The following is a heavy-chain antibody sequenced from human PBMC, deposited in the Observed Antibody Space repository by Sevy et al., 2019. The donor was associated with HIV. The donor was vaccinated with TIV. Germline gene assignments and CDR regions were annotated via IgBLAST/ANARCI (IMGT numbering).Heavy chain of an antibody. V-gene: IGHV3-33*01. CDR2: MWCGGSNT. CDR3: ARDLEFCEYGDYGPAFMPDY. CDR1: GFTFSTYG. D-gene: IGHD4-17*01. Sequence: GGSLRLSCAASGFTFSTYGMHWVRQAPGKGLEWVAVMWCGGSNTYYADSVKGRFTISRDSAKNTLHLQMNSLRAEDTAVYYCARDLEFCEYGDYGPAFMPDYWGQGTLVTVSS. J-gene: IGHJ4*02.